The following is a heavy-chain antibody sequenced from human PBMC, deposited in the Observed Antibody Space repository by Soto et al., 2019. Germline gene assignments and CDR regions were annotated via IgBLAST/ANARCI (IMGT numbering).Heavy chain of an antibody. J-gene: IGHJ5*02. CDR2: ISGSGDST. CDR1: GFTFSSYA. Sequence: EVQLLESGGDLVQPGGSLRLSCAASGFTFSSYAMSWVRQAPRKGLEWVSAISGSGDSTYYADSVKGRFTISRDNSKNTLYLQMNSLRAEDTAVYYCAKDFTGPLALDPWGQGTLVTVSS. V-gene: IGHV3-23*01. CDR3: AKDFTGPLALDP.